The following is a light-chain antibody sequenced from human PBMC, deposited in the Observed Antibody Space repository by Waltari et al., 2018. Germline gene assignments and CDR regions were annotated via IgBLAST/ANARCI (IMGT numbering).Light chain of an antibody. Sequence: EIVMTQSPANLSVSPGERATLSCRASQSVSSNYLAWYQQKPVQAPRLLIYGVSTRATVIPDRFSGSGSGTDFTLTISILQSEDFAVYYCQHYTNWPLTFGGGTKVEIK. J-gene: IGKJ4*01. CDR1: QSVSSN. CDR2: GVS. V-gene: IGKV3D-15*01. CDR3: QHYTNWPLT.